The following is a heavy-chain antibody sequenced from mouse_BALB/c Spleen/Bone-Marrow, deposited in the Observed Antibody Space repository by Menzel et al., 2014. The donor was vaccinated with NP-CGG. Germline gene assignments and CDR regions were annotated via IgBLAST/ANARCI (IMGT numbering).Heavy chain of an antibody. CDR1: GFTFSTYG. CDR2: ISSGGSYT. V-gene: IGHV5-6*01. CDR3: ARQGGYFDY. Sequence: VQLQQSGGDLVKPGGSLKLSCAASGFTFSTYGMSWVRQTPDKRLEWVATISSGGSYTYYPDSVKGRFTISRDNAKNTLYLQMSSLKSEDTAMYYCARQGGYFDYWGQGTTPTVSS. J-gene: IGHJ2*01.